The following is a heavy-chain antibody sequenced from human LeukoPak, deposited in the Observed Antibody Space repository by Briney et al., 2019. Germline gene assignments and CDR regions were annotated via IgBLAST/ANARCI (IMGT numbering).Heavy chain of an antibody. CDR2: IKQDGSEK. V-gene: IGHV3-7*01. J-gene: IGHJ4*02. CDR3: ARDPGYYGSGSYVD. D-gene: IGHD3-10*01. CDR1: GFTFSSYW. Sequence: GGSLRLSCEASGFTFSSYWMSWVCQAPGKGLEWVANIKQDGSEKYYVDSVKGRFSISRDNAKNSLSLQMNSLRAEDTAFYYCARDPGYYGSGSYVDWGQGTLVTVSS.